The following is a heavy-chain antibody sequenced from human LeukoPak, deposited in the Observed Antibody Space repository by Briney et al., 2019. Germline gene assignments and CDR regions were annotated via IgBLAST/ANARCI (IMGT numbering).Heavy chain of an antibody. CDR1: GFTFSSYW. CDR2: IKQDGSEK. D-gene: IGHD6-13*01. CDR3: AKGSSSWYFGAAFDI. V-gene: IGHV3-7*01. J-gene: IGHJ3*02. Sequence: PGGSLRLSCAASGFTFSSYWMSWVRQAPGKGLEWVANIKQDGSEKYYVDSVKGRFTISRDNAKNSLYLQMNSLRAEDTAVYYCAKGSSSWYFGAAFDIWGQGTMVTVSS.